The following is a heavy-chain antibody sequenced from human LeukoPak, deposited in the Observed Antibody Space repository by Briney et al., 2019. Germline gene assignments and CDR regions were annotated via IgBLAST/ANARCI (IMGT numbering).Heavy chain of an antibody. D-gene: IGHD1-1*01. Sequence: PSETLSLTCTVYGGSFGTYYWSWIRQPPGQGLEWIGEIDHSGSTNYNLSLKSRVTISIDTPKTQFSLKLTSVTAADTAVYYCSRGLPGTTSFDPWGQGTLVTVSS. CDR3: SRGLPGTTSFDP. J-gene: IGHJ5*02. CDR2: IDHSGST. CDR1: GGSFGTYY. V-gene: IGHV4-34*01.